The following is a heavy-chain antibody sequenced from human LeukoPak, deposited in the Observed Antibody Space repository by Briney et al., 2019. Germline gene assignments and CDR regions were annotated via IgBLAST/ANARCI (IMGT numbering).Heavy chain of an antibody. J-gene: IGHJ4*02. D-gene: IGHD3-9*01. CDR2: INPNSGGT. CDR3: ARSPGSGILTGYIGGYFDY. CDR1: GYAFTGYY. V-gene: IGHV1-2*02. Sequence: ASVKVSCKASGYAFTGYYMHWVRQAPGQGLEWMGWINPNSGGTNYAQKFQGRVTMTRDTSISTAYMELSRLRSDDTAVYYCARSPGSGILTGYIGGYFDYWGQGTLVTVSS.